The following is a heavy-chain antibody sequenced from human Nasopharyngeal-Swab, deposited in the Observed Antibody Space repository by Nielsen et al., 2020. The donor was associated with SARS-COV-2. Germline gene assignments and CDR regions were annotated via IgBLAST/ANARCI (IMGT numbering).Heavy chain of an antibody. J-gene: IGHJ4*02. CDR3: ARGGIRYFDWLGY. CDR1: GGSFSGYY. CDR2: INHSGST. Sequence: GSLRLSCAVYGGSFSGYYWSWIRQPPGKGLEWIGEINHSGSTNYNPSLKSRVTISVDTSKNQFSLKLSSVTAADTAVYYCARGGIRYFDWLGYWGQGTLVTVSS. V-gene: IGHV4-34*01. D-gene: IGHD3-9*01.